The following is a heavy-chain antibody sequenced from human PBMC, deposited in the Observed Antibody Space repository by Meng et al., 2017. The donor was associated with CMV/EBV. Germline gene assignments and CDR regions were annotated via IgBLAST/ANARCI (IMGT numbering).Heavy chain of an antibody. CDR2: IYSGGST. D-gene: IGHD1-1*01. CDR3: ARDHSGPLSH. J-gene: IGHJ4*02. CDR1: GFTVSSNY. V-gene: IGHV3-66*01. Sequence: SGGVLVRPAGSLTLSCGASGFTVSSNYMSWVRQAPGKGLEWVSVIYSGGSTYYADSVKGRFTISRDNSKNTLYLQMNSLRAEDTAVYYCARDHSGPLSHWGQGTLVTVSS.